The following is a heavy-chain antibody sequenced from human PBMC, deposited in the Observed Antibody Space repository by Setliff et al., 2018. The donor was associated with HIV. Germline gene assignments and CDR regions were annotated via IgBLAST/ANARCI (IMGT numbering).Heavy chain of an antibody. CDR2: IYTSGST. CDR3: ARCYYNFWSGYPLDYMDV. J-gene: IGHJ6*03. V-gene: IGHV4-4*08. Sequence: TSETLSLTCTVSGGSISSHYWSWIRQPPGKGLEWIGHIYTSGSTNYNPSLKSRVTMSVGTSKNQFSLKLSSVTAADTAVYYCARCYYNFWSGYPLDYMDVWGKGTTVT. CDR1: GGSISSHY. D-gene: IGHD3-3*01.